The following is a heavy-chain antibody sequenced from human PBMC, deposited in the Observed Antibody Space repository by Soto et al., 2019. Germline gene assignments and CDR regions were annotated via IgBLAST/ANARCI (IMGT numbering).Heavy chain of an antibody. CDR2: INPSGGST. CDR3: ARAEGIAAAGMLFGFGFSRYYYYYGMDV. V-gene: IGHV1-46*01. CDR1: GYTFTSYY. Sequence: GASVKVSCKASGYTFTSYYMHWVRQAPGQGLEWMGIINPSGGSTSYAQKFQGRVTMTRDTSTSTVYMELSSLRSEDTAVYYCARAEGIAAAGMLFGFGFSRYYYYYGMDVWGQGTTVTVSS. D-gene: IGHD6-13*01. J-gene: IGHJ6*02.